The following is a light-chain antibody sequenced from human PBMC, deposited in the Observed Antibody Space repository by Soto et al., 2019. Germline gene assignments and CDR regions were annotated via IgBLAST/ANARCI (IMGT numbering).Light chain of an antibody. Sequence: QSALTQPASVSGSPGQSITISCTGTSSDVGGYNYVSWYQQYPGKAPKLMIYDVTYRPSWVSNRFSGSKSGNTASLTISGLQAEDEADYYCSSYTSTSTQVFGGGTKLTVL. CDR3: SSYTSTSTQV. CDR1: SSDVGGYNY. J-gene: IGLJ3*02. V-gene: IGLV2-14*01. CDR2: DVT.